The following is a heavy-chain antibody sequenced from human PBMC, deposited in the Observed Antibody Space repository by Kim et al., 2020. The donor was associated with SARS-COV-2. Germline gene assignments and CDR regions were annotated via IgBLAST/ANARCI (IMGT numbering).Heavy chain of an antibody. D-gene: IGHD3-10*01. CDR3: AKEVDSGSYYYYYYYYGMDV. CDR2: ISGSGGST. CDR1: GFTFSSYA. J-gene: IGHJ6*02. V-gene: IGHV3-23*01. Sequence: GGSLRLSCAASGFTFSSYAMSWVRQAPGKGLEWVSAISGSGGSTYYADSVKGRFTISRDNSKNTLYLQMNSLRAEDTAVYYCAKEVDSGSYYYYYYYYGMDVWGQGTTVTVSS.